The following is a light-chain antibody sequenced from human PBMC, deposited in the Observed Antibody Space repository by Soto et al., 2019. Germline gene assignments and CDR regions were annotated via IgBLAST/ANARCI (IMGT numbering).Light chain of an antibody. CDR3: QQYSDWPPIT. V-gene: IGKV3-15*01. Sequence: EIVMTQSPATLSVSPGERAILSCRASQSVGSNLAWYQQKLGQAPRLLIYGASTRATGVPARCSGSGSGTEFTLTISSRQSEDFALYYCQQYSDWPPITFGGVTKVEIK. J-gene: IGKJ4*01. CDR1: QSVGSN. CDR2: GAS.